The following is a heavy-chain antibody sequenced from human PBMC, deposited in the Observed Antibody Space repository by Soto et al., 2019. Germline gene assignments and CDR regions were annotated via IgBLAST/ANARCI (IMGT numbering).Heavy chain of an antibody. V-gene: IGHV3-33*01. Sequence: QVQLVESGGGVVQPGRSLRLSCAASGFTFSSYGMHWVRQAPGKGLEWVAVIWYAGSNKYYADSVKGRFTISRDNSKNTLYLQMNSLRAEDTAVYYCARDRVGSPVGGGGMDVWGQGTTVTVSS. CDR2: IWYAGSNK. CDR3: ARDRVGSPVGGGGMDV. J-gene: IGHJ6*02. CDR1: GFTFSSYG. D-gene: IGHD3-3*01.